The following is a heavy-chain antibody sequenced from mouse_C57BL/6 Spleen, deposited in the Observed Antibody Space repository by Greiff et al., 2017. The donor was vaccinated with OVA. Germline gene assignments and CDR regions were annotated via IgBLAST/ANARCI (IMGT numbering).Heavy chain of an antibody. J-gene: IGHJ2*01. V-gene: IGHV1-63*01. D-gene: IGHD2-14*01. CDR2: IYPGGGYT. CDR1: GYTFTNYW. CDR3: ARFGEGTTGYFDD. Sequence: QVQLQQSGAELVRPGTSVKMSCKASGYTFTNYWIGWAKQRPGHGLEWIGDIYPGGGYTNYNEKFKGKATLTADKSYSTAYMQFSSLTSEDSAIYYCARFGEGTTGYFDDWGQGTTLTVSS.